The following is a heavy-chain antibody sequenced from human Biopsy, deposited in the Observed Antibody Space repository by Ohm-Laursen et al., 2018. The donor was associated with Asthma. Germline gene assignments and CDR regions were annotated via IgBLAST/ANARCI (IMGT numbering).Heavy chain of an antibody. V-gene: IGHV1-18*01. D-gene: IGHD3-10*01. Sequence: ASVKVSCKASGYTFNSAGITWVRQAPGQGLEWMGWISAYNGNTKVAQKLQDRVTMITDTSTSTAYMELRSLRSDDTAVYFCARAVDYSHYYGIDVWGQGTTVTIS. CDR2: ISAYNGNT. CDR1: GYTFNSAG. J-gene: IGHJ6*02. CDR3: ARAVDYSHYYGIDV.